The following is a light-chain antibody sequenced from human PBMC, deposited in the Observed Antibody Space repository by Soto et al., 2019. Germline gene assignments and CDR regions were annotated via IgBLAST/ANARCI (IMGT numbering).Light chain of an antibody. Sequence: DIQMTQSPSSLSASVEDRVTITCRASQSISSYLNWYQQKPGKAPKLLIYAASSLQSGVPSRFSGSGSGTDFTLTISSLQPEDFATYYCQQSYSTKVTFDQGTRLEIK. J-gene: IGKJ5*01. V-gene: IGKV1-39*01. CDR3: QQSYSTKVT. CDR2: AAS. CDR1: QSISSY.